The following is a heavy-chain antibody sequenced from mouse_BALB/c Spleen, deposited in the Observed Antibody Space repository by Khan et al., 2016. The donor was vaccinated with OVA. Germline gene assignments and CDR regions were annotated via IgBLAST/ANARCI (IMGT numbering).Heavy chain of an antibody. V-gene: IGHV2-6-4*01. CDR2: IWGGGGT. D-gene: IGHD2-14*01. CDR1: GFSLSRYN. CDR3: ARAYYRYDGYYAMDY. Sequence: QVQLKESGPGLVAPSQTLSSTCTVSGFSLSRYNIHWVRQPPGKGLEWLGMIWGGGGTDYYSALKSRLSISKDNSKSQVFLKMNSLQTDDTAMYYCARAYYRYDGYYAMDYWGQGTSVTVSS. J-gene: IGHJ4*01.